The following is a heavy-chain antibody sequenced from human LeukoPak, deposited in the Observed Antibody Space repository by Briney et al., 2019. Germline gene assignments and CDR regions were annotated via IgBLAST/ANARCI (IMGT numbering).Heavy chain of an antibody. CDR2: ISYSGST. J-gene: IGHJ4*02. CDR1: GGSFSGYY. Sequence: SETLSLTCAVYGGSFSGYYCSWIRQSPGKGLEWIGLISYSGSTKYNSSLESRVTISADTSKSQCSLKLSSVTAADTAVYYCVRGAGWLPDYWGQGTLVTVSS. V-gene: IGHV4-59*01. D-gene: IGHD5-24*01. CDR3: VRGAGWLPDY.